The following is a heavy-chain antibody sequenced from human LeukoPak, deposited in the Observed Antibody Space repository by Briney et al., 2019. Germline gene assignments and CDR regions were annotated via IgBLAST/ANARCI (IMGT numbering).Heavy chain of an antibody. CDR3: AKDILTGYYAPFDY. D-gene: IGHD3-9*01. CDR1: GFTFSSYV. CDR2: ISSSSSYI. V-gene: IGHV3-21*04. J-gene: IGHJ4*02. Sequence: GGSLRLSCAASGFTFSSYVMNWVRQAPGKGLEWVSSISSSSSYIYYADSVKGRFTISRDNSKNTLYLQMNSLRAEDTAVYFCAKDILTGYYAPFDYWGQGTLVTVSS.